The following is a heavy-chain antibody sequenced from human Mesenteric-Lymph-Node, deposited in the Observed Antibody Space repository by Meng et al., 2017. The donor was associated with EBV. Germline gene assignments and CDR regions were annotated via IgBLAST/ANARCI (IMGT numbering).Heavy chain of an antibody. CDR2: INTNTGNP. V-gene: IGHV7-4-1*02. D-gene: IGHD2-15*01. CDR1: GYTFTNFA. Sequence: QVQLVQSGSELKKPGASVKVACKTSGYTFTNFAMIWVRQAPGQGLEWMAWINTNTGNPTYAQGFTGRFVFSLDTSVDTIYLQISSLEPEDTAVYYCARDGSAECSGGSCLVFDNWGQGTLVTVS. J-gene: IGHJ4*02. CDR3: ARDGSAECSGGSCLVFDN.